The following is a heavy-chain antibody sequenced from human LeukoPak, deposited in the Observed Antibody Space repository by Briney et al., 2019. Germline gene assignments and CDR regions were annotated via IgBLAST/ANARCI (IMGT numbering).Heavy chain of an antibody. V-gene: IGHV4-39*01. CDR3: ARGSRGYSYG. CDR2: IYYSRST. J-gene: IGHJ4*02. Sequence: SSETLSLTCTVSGGSISSSSYYWGWIRQPPGKGLEWIGNIYYSRSTHYSPSLKSRVTISVDTSKNQFSLKLSSVTAADTAVYYCARGSRGYSYGWGQGTLVTVSS. CDR1: GGSISSSSYY. D-gene: IGHD5-18*01.